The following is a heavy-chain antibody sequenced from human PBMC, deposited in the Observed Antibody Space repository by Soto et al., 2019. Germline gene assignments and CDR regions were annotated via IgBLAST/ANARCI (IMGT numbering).Heavy chain of an antibody. CDR1: GDTFNSYL. V-gene: IGHV1-69*17. CDR2: IIPIIRVT. D-gene: IGHD7-27*01. Sequence: QVQLVQSGAEVKRPGSSVKVSCESSGDTFNSYLISWVRQAPGQGLEWMGGIIPIIRVTHYAQRFQGRVTISALSSTGTAYMELPNLGFEDTALYYRARESLGAKGADHWGQGTLVTVSS. J-gene: IGHJ4*02. CDR3: ARESLGAKGADH.